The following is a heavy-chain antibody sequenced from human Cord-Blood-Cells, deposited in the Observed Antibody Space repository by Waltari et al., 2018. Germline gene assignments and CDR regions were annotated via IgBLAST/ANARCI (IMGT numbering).Heavy chain of an antibody. CDR2: IWYDGSNK. J-gene: IGHJ4*02. V-gene: IGHV3-33*01. Sequence: QVQLVESGGGVVQPGRSLSLSCAASGFTFSSSGMHWVRQAPGKGLEWVAGIWYDGSNKYYADSVKGRFTISRDNSKNTLYLQMNSLRAEDTAVYYCARDKAVAGTGDYWGQGTLVTVSS. CDR1: GFTFSSSG. D-gene: IGHD6-19*01. CDR3: ARDKAVAGTGDY.